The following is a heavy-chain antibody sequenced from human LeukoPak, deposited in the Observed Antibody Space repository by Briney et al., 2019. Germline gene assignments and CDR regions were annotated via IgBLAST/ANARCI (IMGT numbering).Heavy chain of an antibody. J-gene: IGHJ6*03. D-gene: IGHD1-14*01. CDR1: GFTFSSYG. Sequence: GGSLRLSCAASGFTFSSYGMSWVRQAPGEGLEWVSAISGSGGSTYYADSVKGRFTISRDNSKNTLYLQMNSLRAEATAVYYCAKEEGATTLYSSYYYMDVWGKGTTVTVSS. V-gene: IGHV3-23*01. CDR3: AKEEGATTLYSSYYYMDV. CDR2: ISGSGGST.